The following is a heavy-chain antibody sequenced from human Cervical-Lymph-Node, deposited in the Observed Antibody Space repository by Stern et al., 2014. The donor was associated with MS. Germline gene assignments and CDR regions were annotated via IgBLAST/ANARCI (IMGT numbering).Heavy chain of an antibody. D-gene: IGHD6-19*01. V-gene: IGHV1-8*01. CDR2: MNPNSGNT. J-gene: IGHJ4*02. Sequence: VQLVQSGAEVKKPGASVKVSCKASGYTFTSYDINWVRQATGQGLEWMGWMNPNSGNTGYAQKFQGRVTMTRNTSISTAYMELSSLRSEDTAVYYCARGRTKWAVAGTLELDYWGQGTLVTVSS. CDR3: ARGRTKWAVAGTLELDY. CDR1: GYTFTSYD.